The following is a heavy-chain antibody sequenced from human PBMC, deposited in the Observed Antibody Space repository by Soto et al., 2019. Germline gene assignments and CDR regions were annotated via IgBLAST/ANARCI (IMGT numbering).Heavy chain of an antibody. Sequence: TRSLTWIDSGGPISSGGYSWSWIRQHPGKGLEWIGYIYYSGSTYYNPSLKSRVTISVDTSKNQFSLKLSSVTAADTAVYYCARDASYRSSSGPYYYYVMDVWGQGTTVT. D-gene: IGHD6-6*01. CDR3: ARDASYRSSSGPYYYYVMDV. CDR2: IYYSGST. CDR1: GGPISSGGYS. J-gene: IGHJ6*02. V-gene: IGHV4-31*02.